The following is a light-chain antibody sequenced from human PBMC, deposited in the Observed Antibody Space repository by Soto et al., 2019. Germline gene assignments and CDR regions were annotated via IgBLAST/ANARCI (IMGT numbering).Light chain of an antibody. CDR2: APS. CDR3: QQYYSYPRT. V-gene: IGKV1-8*01. CDR1: QGISSY. J-gene: IGKJ1*01. Sequence: AIRMTQSPSSLSASTGDRVTITCRASQGISSYLAWYQQKPGKAPKLLIYAPSTLQSGVPSRFSGSGSGTEFTLTISCLQSEDFATYYCQQYYSYPRTFGQGTKVDIK.